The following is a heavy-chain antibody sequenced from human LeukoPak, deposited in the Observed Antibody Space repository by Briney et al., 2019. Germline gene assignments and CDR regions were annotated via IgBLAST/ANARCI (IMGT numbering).Heavy chain of an antibody. J-gene: IGHJ4*02. CDR2: IYYSGST. V-gene: IGHV4-59*01. CDR1: GGSISSYY. Sequence: SETLSPTCTVSGGSISSYYWSWIRQPPGKGLEWIAYIYYSGSTNYNPSLKSRVTISVDTSKNQFSLKLSSVTAADTAVYYCARDRGLTTSGGVGFDYWGQGTLVTVSS. D-gene: IGHD4/OR15-4a*01. CDR3: ARDRGLTTSGGVGFDY.